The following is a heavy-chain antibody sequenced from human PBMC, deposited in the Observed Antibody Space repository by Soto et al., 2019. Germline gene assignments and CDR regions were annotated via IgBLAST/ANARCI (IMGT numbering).Heavy chain of an antibody. CDR2: ISSSSSYM. CDR3: VRDSIRYSYGQFDS. V-gene: IGHV3-21*01. Sequence: LRLSCAASGFIFDTYSMNWDRQAPGRGLEWVSSISSSSSYMYYADSVKGRFTISRDNSKNSLYLQMNSLRAEDTAVYYCVRDSIRYSYGQFDSWGQGTLVTVSS. CDR1: GFIFDTYS. D-gene: IGHD5-18*01. J-gene: IGHJ4*02.